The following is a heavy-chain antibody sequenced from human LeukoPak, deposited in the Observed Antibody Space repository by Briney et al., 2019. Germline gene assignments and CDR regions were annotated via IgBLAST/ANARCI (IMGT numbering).Heavy chain of an antibody. Sequence: GGSLRLSCAASGFTFSSYWMSWVRQAPGKGLEWVANIKQDGSEKYFVNSVEGRFTISRDNAKNSLYLQMNSLGAEDTAVYYCARATPISGWYSVYWGQGTLVTVSS. CDR3: ARATPISGWYSVY. J-gene: IGHJ4*02. CDR2: IKQDGSEK. CDR1: GFTFSSYW. D-gene: IGHD6-19*01. V-gene: IGHV3-7*01.